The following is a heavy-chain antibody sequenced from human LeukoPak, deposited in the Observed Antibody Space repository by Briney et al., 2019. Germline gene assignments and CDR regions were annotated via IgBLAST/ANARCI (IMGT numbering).Heavy chain of an antibody. CDR1: GGSFSSYY. CDR3: ARGRQDVTMIVVVMTAVSYYLDV. V-gene: IGHV4-34*01. Sequence: PSETLSLTCAVYGGSFSSYYWTWIRQTPEKGLEWIGEMNPSGSTSYNPSSKSRVTISVDTSKNQFTLKLSSVTTADTAVYYCARGRQDVTMIVVVMTAVSYYLDVWGKGTTVTVS. J-gene: IGHJ6*03. D-gene: IGHD3-22*01. CDR2: MNPSGST.